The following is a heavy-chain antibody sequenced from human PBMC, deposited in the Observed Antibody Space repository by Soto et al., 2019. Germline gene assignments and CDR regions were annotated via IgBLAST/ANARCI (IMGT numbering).Heavy chain of an antibody. CDR3: ARRFCASDNCPLFYYFVDL. CDR2: IIPVFRSA. CDR1: GGTFNKFA. Sequence: SVKVSCKASGGTFNKFAFSWVRQAPGQGFEWMGGIIPVFRSANYAQRFRGRITITADEYTSTVYLYLNDLRSDDTAVYYCARRFCASDNCPLFYYFVDLWGLGTTVTVSS. D-gene: IGHD1-1*01. J-gene: IGHJ6*02. V-gene: IGHV1-69*13.